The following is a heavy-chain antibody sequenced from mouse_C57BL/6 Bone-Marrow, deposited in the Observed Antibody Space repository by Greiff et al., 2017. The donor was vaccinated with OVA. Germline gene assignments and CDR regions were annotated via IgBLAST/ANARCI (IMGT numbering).Heavy chain of an antibody. Sequence: QVQLQQSGAELAKPGASVKLSCKASGYTFTSYWMHWVKQRPGPGLEWIGYINPSSGYTKYNPKFKDKATLTADKSSSTAYMQLSSLTYEDSAVYCCARRIAPGVADVWGTGTTVTVSS. D-gene: IGHD1-1*01. CDR2: INPSSGYT. V-gene: IGHV1-7*01. CDR1: GYTFTSYW. CDR3: ARRIAPGVADV. J-gene: IGHJ1*03.